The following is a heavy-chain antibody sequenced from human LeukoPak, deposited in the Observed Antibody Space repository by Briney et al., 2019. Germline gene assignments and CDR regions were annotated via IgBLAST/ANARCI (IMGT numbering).Heavy chain of an antibody. CDR1: GITLSNYG. J-gene: IGHJ4*02. Sequence: GGSLRLSCAVSGITLSNYGMSWVRQAPGKGLEWVAGIAGSGGATNYADSVKGRFTISRDNRKNTLYLQMNSLRAGDTAVYFCAKRGVVIRVILVGFHKEAYYFDSWGQGALVTVSS. V-gene: IGHV3-23*01. CDR3: AKRGVVIRVILVGFHKEAYYFDS. CDR2: IAGSGGAT. D-gene: IGHD3-22*01.